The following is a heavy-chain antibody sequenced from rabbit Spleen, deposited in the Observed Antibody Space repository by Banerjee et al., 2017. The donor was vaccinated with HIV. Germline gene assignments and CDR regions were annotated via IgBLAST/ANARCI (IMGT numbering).Heavy chain of an antibody. V-gene: IGHV1S40*01. CDR3: ARDTGSSFSTYGMDL. J-gene: IGHJ6*01. Sequence: SLTLTCKASGLSFSSYYYMCWVLQAPGKGLEWIGCIITGDGSTYYASWAKGRFTISKTSSTTVTLQMTSLTVADTATYFCARDTGSSFSTYGMDLWGQGTLVTVS. CDR2: IITGDGST. CDR1: GLSFSSYYY. D-gene: IGHD8-1*01.